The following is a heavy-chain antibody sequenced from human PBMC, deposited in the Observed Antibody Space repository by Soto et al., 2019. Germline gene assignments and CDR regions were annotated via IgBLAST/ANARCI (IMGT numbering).Heavy chain of an antibody. Sequence: QVQLVKSGAELKKPGSSVKVSFKASGVTVSRYAISWVRQDPGQVLEWMGGIIPIFGTANYAQKFQGRVTITADESTSTAYMELSSLRSEDTAVYYCERVFVVVVPAKHWFDPWGQGTLVTVSS. D-gene: IGHD2-15*01. V-gene: IGHV1-69*01. J-gene: IGHJ5*02. CDR2: IIPIFGTA. CDR1: GVTVSRYA. CDR3: ERVFVVVVPAKHWFDP.